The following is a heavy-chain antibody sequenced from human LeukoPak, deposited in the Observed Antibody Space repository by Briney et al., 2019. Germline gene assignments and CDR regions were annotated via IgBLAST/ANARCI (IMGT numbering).Heavy chain of an antibody. CDR1: GYTFTSYG. Sequence: ASVKVSCKASGYTFTSYGISCVRQSPGQGLEWVGWISAYNGNTNYAQKLQGRVTMTTDTSTSTAYMQLSSLRSDDTAVYYCARPNRDTAMVNYYYYMDVWGKGTTVTVSS. J-gene: IGHJ6*03. CDR3: ARPNRDTAMVNYYYYMDV. CDR2: ISAYNGNT. V-gene: IGHV1-18*01. D-gene: IGHD5-18*01.